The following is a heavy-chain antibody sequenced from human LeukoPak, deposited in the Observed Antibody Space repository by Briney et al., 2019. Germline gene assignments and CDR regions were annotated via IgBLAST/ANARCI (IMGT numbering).Heavy chain of an antibody. CDR2: IYYSGCT. D-gene: IGHD2-15*01. Sequence: SETLSLTCTVSGGSISSYYWSWIRQPPGKGLEWIGYIYYSGCTNYNPSLKSRVTISVDTSKNQFSLKLSSVTAADTAVYYCARVHYCSGGSCPDAFDIWGQGTMVTVSS. CDR3: ARVHYCSGGSCPDAFDI. CDR1: GGSISSYY. V-gene: IGHV4-59*01. J-gene: IGHJ3*02.